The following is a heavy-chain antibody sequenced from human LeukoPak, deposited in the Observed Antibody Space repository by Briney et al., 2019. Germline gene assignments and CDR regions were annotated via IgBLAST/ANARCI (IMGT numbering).Heavy chain of an antibody. CDR1: GFTFSYHW. CDR3: ARDLET. Sequence: GGSLRLSCAASGFTFSYHWMTWVRQAPGKGLEWVANIKNDGTVKNYVDSVKGRFTISRDNAKNSLYLQMNSLRAEDTAVYYCARDLETWGQGTLVTVSS. J-gene: IGHJ5*02. V-gene: IGHV3-7*01. CDR2: IKNDGTVK.